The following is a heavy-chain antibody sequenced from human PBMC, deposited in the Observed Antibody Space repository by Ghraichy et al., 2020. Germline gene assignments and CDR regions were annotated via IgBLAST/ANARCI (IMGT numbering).Heavy chain of an antibody. V-gene: IGHV3-15*01. D-gene: IGHD2-21*02. J-gene: IGHJ4*02. CDR3: TTGDYCDGDYYSSLNYY. Sequence: GESLNISCAASGFTFSNAWMSWVRQAPGKGLEWVGRIKTRTDGGTTDYAAPVEGRFTISRDDSKNTLYLQMNSLKTEDTAVYYCTTGDYCDGDYYSSLNYYWGQGTLVTVSS. CDR2: IKTRTDGGTT. CDR1: GFTFSNAW.